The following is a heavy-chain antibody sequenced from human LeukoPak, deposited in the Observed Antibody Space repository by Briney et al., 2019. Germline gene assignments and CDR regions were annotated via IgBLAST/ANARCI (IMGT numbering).Heavy chain of an antibody. D-gene: IGHD1-26*01. CDR2: ISGSGGST. CDR3: ANAALVGADPYYFDY. Sequence: XGSLRLSCAASGFTFSSYAMSWVRQAPGKGLEWVSAISGSGGSTYYADSVKGRFTISRDNSKNTLYLQMNSLRAEDTAVYHCANAALVGADPYYFDYWGQGTLVTVSS. V-gene: IGHV3-23*01. CDR1: GFTFSSYA. J-gene: IGHJ4*02.